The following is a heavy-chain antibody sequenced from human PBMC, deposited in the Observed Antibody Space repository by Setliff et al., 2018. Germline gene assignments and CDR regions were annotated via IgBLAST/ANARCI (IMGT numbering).Heavy chain of an antibody. CDR3: VLGARDAFDI. CDR1: GDSISSFY. J-gene: IGHJ3*02. Sequence: SETLSLTCTVSGDSISSFYWSWIRQSPGKGLEWIGYIYTNGETNYNPSLKSRVTILVDASKNQFSLKLTSATAADTAIYYCVLGARDAFDIWGRGTMVTVSS. D-gene: IGHD2-15*01. V-gene: IGHV4-4*08. CDR2: IYTNGET.